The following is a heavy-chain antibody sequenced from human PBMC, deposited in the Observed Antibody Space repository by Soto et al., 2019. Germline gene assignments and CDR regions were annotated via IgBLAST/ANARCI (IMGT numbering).Heavy chain of an antibody. Sequence: PSETLSLNCTVSEGSISSYYWSWIRQPPVKGLEWIGYIYYSGSTNYNPSLKSRVTISVDTSKNQFSLKLTSVTAADTAVYFCTRGGFYYYDSSGYYGYWGQGALVTVSS. CDR3: TRGGFYYYDSSGYYGY. CDR1: EGSISSYY. D-gene: IGHD3-22*01. V-gene: IGHV4-59*12. J-gene: IGHJ4*02. CDR2: IYYSGST.